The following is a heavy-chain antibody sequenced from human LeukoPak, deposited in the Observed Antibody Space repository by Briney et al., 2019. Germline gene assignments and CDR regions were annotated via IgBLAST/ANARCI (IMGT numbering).Heavy chain of an antibody. D-gene: IGHD3-10*01. CDR3: ARATYYYGSGIRFYFDY. J-gene: IGHJ4*02. Sequence: SETLSLTCTVSGGSIGSYFGSWIRQPPGKGLEWIGYIYYSGSTNYNPSLKSRVTISVDTSKNQFSLKLSSVTAADTAVYYCARATYYYGSGIRFYFDYWGQGTLVTVSS. CDR2: IYYSGST. CDR1: GGSIGSYF. V-gene: IGHV4-59*01.